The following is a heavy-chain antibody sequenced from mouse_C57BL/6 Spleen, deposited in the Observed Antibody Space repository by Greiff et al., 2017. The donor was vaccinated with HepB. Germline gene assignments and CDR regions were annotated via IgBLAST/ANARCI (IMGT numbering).Heavy chain of an antibody. J-gene: IGHJ1*03. V-gene: IGHV3-1*01. Sequence: DVKLVESGPGMVKPSQSLSLTCTVTGYSITSGYDWHWIRHFPGNKLEWMGYISYSGSTNYNPSLKSRISITHDTSKNHFFLKLNSVTTEDTATYYCARHYYGSSYWYFDVWGTGTTVTVSS. CDR2: ISYSGST. D-gene: IGHD1-1*01. CDR1: GYSITSGYD. CDR3: ARHYYGSSYWYFDV.